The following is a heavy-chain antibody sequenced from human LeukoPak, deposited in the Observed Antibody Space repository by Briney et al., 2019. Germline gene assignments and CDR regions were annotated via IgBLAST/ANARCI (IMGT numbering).Heavy chain of an antibody. V-gene: IGHV3-23*01. CDR2: IGGSGGST. D-gene: IGHD6-6*01. Sequence: PGGSLRLSCEASGFTFSSYAMSWVRQAPGKGLEWVSSIGGSGGSTYYVDSVKGRFTISRDNFKNTLYLQMNSLRAEDTAVYYCAKDRSTIAAPCDQWGQGTLVTVSS. CDR1: GFTFSSYA. J-gene: IGHJ4*02. CDR3: AKDRSTIAAPCDQ.